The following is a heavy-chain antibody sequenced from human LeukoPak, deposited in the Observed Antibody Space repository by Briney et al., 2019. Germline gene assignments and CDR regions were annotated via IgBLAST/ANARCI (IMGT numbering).Heavy chain of an antibody. CDR1: GFTFSNFV. V-gene: IGHV3-64D*06. J-gene: IGHJ4*02. CDR2: ISTDGSQ. CDR3: AKNDGNIWQPHS. Sequence: GGSLRLSCSTSGFTFSNFVMQWVRQTPGKGLEYVSVISTDGSQYYPDSVKGRFTIFRDNSKNTLYLQMNSLRPEDTAIYYCAKNDGNIWQPHSWGQGTLVTVSS.